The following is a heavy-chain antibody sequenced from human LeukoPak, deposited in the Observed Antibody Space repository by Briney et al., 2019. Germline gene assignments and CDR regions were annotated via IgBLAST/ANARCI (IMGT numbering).Heavy chain of an antibody. Sequence: PSETLSLTCTVSLDSTTSNFWSWVRQPPGKGLEWIGTIYYSGNTYYNPSLKSRVTISVDTSKNQFSLRLSSVTAADTAVYYCARHICDAGSCYSFDYWGQGTLVTVSS. CDR2: IYYSGNT. D-gene: IGHD2-15*01. CDR3: ARHICDAGSCYSFDY. V-gene: IGHV4-39*01. J-gene: IGHJ4*02. CDR1: LDSTTSNF.